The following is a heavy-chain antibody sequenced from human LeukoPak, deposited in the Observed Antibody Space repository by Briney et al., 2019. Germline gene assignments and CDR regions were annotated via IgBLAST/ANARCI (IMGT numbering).Heavy chain of an antibody. CDR3: AKDQGYSYYYLDY. CDR1: GFTFDTHA. CDR2: INGNGAST. Sequence: PGGSLRLSCAASGFTFDTHAMSWVRQAPGKGLEWVSGINGNGASTYYSDSVKGRFTISRDNSKNTLYLQMSTLRAEDTAVYCCAKDQGYSYYYLDYWGQGTLVTVSS. D-gene: IGHD5-18*01. J-gene: IGHJ4*02. V-gene: IGHV3-23*01.